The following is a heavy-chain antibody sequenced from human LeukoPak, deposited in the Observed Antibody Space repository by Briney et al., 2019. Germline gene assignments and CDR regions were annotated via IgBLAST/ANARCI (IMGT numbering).Heavy chain of an antibody. CDR1: GFTFSSYS. V-gene: IGHV3-21*01. CDR2: ISSTSSYI. Sequence: GGSLRLSCAASGFTFSSYSMNWVRQAPGKGLEWVSSISSTSSYIYYADSVKGRFTISRDNAKNSLYLQMNSLRAGDTAMYYCARDALGARGIGGGLDIWGQGTMVIVSS. J-gene: IGHJ3*02. CDR3: ARDALGARGIGGGLDI. D-gene: IGHD2-15*01.